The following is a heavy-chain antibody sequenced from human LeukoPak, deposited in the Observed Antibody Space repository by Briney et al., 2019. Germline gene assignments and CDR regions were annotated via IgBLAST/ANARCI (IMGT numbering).Heavy chain of an antibody. D-gene: IGHD5-18*01. Sequence: GGSLRLSCAVSGFTVSSNYMSWVRQAPGKGLEWVSVIYSSGSTYYADSVKGRFTISRDNSKNTLYLQMNSLRAEDTAVYYCARGADAAMGYYYYMDVWGKGTTVTVFS. CDR2: IYSSGST. V-gene: IGHV3-66*02. CDR1: GFTVSSNY. J-gene: IGHJ6*03. CDR3: ARGADAAMGYYYYMDV.